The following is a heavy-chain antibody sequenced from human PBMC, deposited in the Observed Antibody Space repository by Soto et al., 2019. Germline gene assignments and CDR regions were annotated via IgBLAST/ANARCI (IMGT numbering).Heavy chain of an antibody. CDR1: GGTFSSGA. J-gene: IGHJ5*02. CDR3: ARDRGPSSGYYPYWFDP. CDR2: IIPIFGTA. D-gene: IGHD3-22*01. V-gene: IGHV1-69*12. Sequence: QVQLVQSGAEVKKPGSSVTVSCKASGGTFSSGAITWVRQAPGQVLEWMGGIIPIFGTANYAQMFQGRVTITADESTRTAYMERSSLRSEDTAVYYCARDRGPSSGYYPYWFDPCGQGTLVTVSS.